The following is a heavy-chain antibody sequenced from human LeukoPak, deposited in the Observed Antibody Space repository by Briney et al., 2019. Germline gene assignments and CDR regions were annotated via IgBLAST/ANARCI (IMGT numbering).Heavy chain of an antibody. CDR2: ISSSSSTI. J-gene: IGHJ6*03. CDR3: ARAHGSGSYYPYYYYYMDV. D-gene: IGHD3-10*01. Sequence: VGALSLSCAPSVFTFSSYRMNAVGQAAGKEVAWVSYISSSSSTIYYADSLKGRFTISRDNAKNSLYLQMNCLRDEDTAVYYCARAHGSGSYYPYYYYYMDVWGKGTTVTVSS. CDR1: VFTFSSYR. V-gene: IGHV3-48*02.